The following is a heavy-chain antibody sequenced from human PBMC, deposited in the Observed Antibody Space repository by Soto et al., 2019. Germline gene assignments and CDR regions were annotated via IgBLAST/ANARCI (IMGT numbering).Heavy chain of an antibody. V-gene: IGHV1-69*13. CDR3: ARVPYFHDSSGYPGAFDL. J-gene: IGHJ3*01. Sequence: SVKVSCKAPGGTFSSYAISWARQAPGQGLEWMGGIIPIFGTANYAQKFQGRVTITADESTSTAYMELSSLRSEDTAVYYCARVPYFHDSSGYPGAFDLWHQGTMVTV. CDR2: IIPIFGTA. D-gene: IGHD3-22*01. CDR1: GGTFSSYA.